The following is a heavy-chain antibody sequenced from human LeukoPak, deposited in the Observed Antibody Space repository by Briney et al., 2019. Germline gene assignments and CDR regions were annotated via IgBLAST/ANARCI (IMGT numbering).Heavy chain of an antibody. CDR1: GGSFSGYY. J-gene: IGHJ2*01. CDR3: ARAGEQWLVDYWYFDL. CDR2: INHSGST. V-gene: IGHV4-34*01. Sequence: SETLSLTCAVYGGSFSGYYWSWIRQPPGRGLEWIGEINHSGSTNYNPSLKSRVTISVDTSKNQYSLKLSSVTAADTAMYYCARAGEQWLVDYWYFDLWGRGTLVTVSS. D-gene: IGHD6-19*01.